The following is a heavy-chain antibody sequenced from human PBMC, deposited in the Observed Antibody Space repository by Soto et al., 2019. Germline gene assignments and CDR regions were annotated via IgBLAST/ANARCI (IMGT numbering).Heavy chain of an antibody. Sequence: QITLKESGPTLVNPTQTLTLTCTFSGFSLSTSGVGVGWIRQPPGKALKWLALIYWNDDKRYSPSLKSSLTITKDTSKNQVVLTMTNMDPVDTATYYCAHRPVGNWNVEFDPWGQGTLVTVSS. D-gene: IGHD1-20*01. J-gene: IGHJ5*02. CDR3: AHRPVGNWNVEFDP. CDR1: GFSLSTSGVG. V-gene: IGHV2-5*01. CDR2: IYWNDDK.